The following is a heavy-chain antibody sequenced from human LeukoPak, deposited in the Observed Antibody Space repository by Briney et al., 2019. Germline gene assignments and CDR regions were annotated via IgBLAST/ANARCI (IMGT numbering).Heavy chain of an antibody. V-gene: IGHV4-59*08. Sequence: SETLSLTCTVSGGSISSYYWSWIRQPPGKGLEWIGYIHYSGSTNYNPSLKSRVTATVDTSKNEFSLKLSSVTAADTAVYYCARLEGYYYDSSGSPGAFDIWGQGTMVTVSS. J-gene: IGHJ3*02. CDR2: IHYSGST. CDR3: ARLEGYYYDSSGSPGAFDI. CDR1: GGSISSYY. D-gene: IGHD3-22*01.